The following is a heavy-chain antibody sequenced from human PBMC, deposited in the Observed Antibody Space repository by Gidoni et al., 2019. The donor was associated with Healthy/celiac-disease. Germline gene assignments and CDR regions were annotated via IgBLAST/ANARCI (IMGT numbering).Heavy chain of an antibody. CDR1: GCTFSSYA. Sequence: VQLVQAGAEVKKPGCAVKVSCKGSGCTFSSYANGWVRQAPGQGLEWMGRLNPILGIANYAQQFQGRVTITADKSTSTAYMELSSLRSEDTAVYYCARAPMIGYDSSGYYSDAFDIWGQGTMVTVSS. J-gene: IGHJ3*02. CDR2: LNPILGIA. CDR3: ARAPMIGYDSSGYYSDAFDI. V-gene: IGHV1-69*04. D-gene: IGHD3-22*01.